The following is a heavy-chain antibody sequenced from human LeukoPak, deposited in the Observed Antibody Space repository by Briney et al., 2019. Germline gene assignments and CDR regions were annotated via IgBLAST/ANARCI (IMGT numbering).Heavy chain of an antibody. V-gene: IGHV4-59*01. CDR2: IYYSGST. J-gene: IGHJ6*04. CDR1: GGSINSYF. D-gene: IGHD6-13*01. Sequence: PSETLSLTCTVSGGSINSYFWTWIRQPPGKGLEWIGYIYYSGSTNYNPSLKSRVTISVDTSKNHLSLKLSSVTAADTAVYYCARFSSSWYGVDVWGKGITVTVSS. CDR3: ARFSSSWYGVDV.